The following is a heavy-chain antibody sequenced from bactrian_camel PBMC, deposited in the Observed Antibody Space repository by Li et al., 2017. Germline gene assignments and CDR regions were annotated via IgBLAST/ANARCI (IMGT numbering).Heavy chain of an antibody. D-gene: IGHD5*01. V-gene: IGHV3S31*01. CDR3: TKETEWVGYHEIAQH. CDR2: ISSSGGRT. J-gene: IGHJ4*01. CDR1: GFTFSAYA. Sequence: VQLVESGGGLVQPGGSLVLSCAASGFTFSAYAMSWVRQAPGKGREWVSLISSSGGRTLYAAAVNGCITISRDNAKNSLYLQLNTLTIEDTAIYYCTKETEWVGYHEIAQHWGQGTQVTVS.